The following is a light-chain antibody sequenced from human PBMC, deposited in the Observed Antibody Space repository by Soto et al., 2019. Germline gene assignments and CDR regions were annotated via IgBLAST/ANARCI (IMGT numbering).Light chain of an antibody. J-gene: IGLJ2*01. V-gene: IGLV2-23*01. CDR1: SSDVGSYNL. Sequence: QSALTQPASVSGSPEHSITISCTRTSSDVGSYNLVSWYQQHPGKAPKLMIYEGSKRPSGVSNRFSGSKSGNTASLTISGLQAEDEADYYCCSYAGSSTLVVFGGGTKLTVL. CDR2: EGS. CDR3: CSYAGSSTLVV.